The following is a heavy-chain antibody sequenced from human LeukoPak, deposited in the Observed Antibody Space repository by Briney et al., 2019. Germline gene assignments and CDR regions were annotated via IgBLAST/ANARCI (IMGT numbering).Heavy chain of an antibody. CDR3: ARGGYYDFWSGYSSNWFDP. CDR1: GYTFTSYD. J-gene: IGHJ5*02. D-gene: IGHD3-3*01. V-gene: IGHV1-8*03. Sequence: GASVKVSCKASGYTFTSYDINWVRQATGQGLEWMGCMNPNSGNTGYAQKFQGRVTITRNTSISTAYMELSSLRSEDTAVYYCARGGYYDFWSGYSSNWFDPWGQGTLVPVSS. CDR2: MNPNSGNT.